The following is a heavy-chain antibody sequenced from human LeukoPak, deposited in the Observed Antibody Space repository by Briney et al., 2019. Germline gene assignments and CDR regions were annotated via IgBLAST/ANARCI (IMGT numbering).Heavy chain of an antibody. J-gene: IGHJ4*02. CDR2: INTNTGNP. V-gene: IGHV7-4-1*02. D-gene: IGHD3-22*01. CDR1: GYTFTSYA. Sequence: ASVKVSCKASGYTFTSYAMNWVRQAPGQGLEWMGWINTNTGNPTYAQGFTGRFVFSLDTSVSTAYLQISSLKAEDTAVYYCARGYTYYYDSSGYCQDYWGQGTLVTVSS. CDR3: ARGYTYYYDSSGYCQDY.